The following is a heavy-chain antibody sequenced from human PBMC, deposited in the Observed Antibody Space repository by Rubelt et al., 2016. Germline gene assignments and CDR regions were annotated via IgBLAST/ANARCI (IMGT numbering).Heavy chain of an antibody. D-gene: IGHD1-7*01. J-gene: IGHJ5*02. Sequence: QITLKESGPTLVKPTQTLTLTCTFSGLSLTSRPEGVGWIRQPPGKALEWLAVIYWDDDKRYSPSLKNRLTINKDTSKKQVVLTMTNMDPVDTATYYCAQALDGSDWNSRRYDPWGQGILVTVSS. CDR3: AQALDGSDWNSRRYDP. V-gene: IGHV2-5*02. CDR1: GLSLTSRPEG. CDR2: IYWDDDK.